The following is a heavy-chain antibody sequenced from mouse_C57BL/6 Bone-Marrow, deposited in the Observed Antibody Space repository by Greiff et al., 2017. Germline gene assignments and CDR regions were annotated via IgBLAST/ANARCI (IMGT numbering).Heavy chain of an antibody. Sequence: VQLQQPGAELVMPGASVKLSCKASGYTFTSYWMHWVKQRPGQGLEWIGEIDPSAIYPTSNQQVKVKSTLTVDKSSSTAYMQRSSLTSEDSAVYYGAREGYSNYPHYDAMDYWGQGTSVTVSS. D-gene: IGHD2-5*01. CDR2: IDPSAIYP. CDR1: GYTFTSYW. CDR3: AREGYSNYPHYDAMDY. J-gene: IGHJ4*01. V-gene: IGHV1-69*01.